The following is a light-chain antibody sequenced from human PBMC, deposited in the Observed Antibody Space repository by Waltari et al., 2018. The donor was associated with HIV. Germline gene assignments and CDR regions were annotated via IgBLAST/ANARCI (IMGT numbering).Light chain of an antibody. CDR1: QSPSNNY. V-gene: IGKV3-20*01. J-gene: IGKJ3*01. CDR2: GAS. Sequence: IVLTQSPGSVSSSPGERVTLSCRASQSPSNNYLAWYQQKPGQPPRLLIYGASNRATGIPDRFGGSGSGTDFTLTISRLEPEDFAVYYCQLVFTFGPGTKVDIK. CDR3: QLVFT.